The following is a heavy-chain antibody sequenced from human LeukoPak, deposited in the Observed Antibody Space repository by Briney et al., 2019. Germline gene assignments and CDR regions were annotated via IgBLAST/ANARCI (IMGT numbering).Heavy chain of an antibody. CDR1: VGSVSSGSYY. CDR2: IYYSGTN. CDR3: ARSPVKVGATYWFDP. J-gene: IGHJ5*02. Sequence: SETLSLTCTVSVGSVSSGSYYWSWIRQPPGKGLEWIGYIYYSGTNNYNPSLKSRVTISVDTSKNQFSLKLSSVTAADTAVYYCARSPVKVGATYWFDPWGQGTLVTVSS. V-gene: IGHV4-61*01. D-gene: IGHD1-26*01.